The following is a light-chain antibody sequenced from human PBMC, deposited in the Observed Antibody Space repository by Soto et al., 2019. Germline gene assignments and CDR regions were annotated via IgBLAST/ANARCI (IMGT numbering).Light chain of an antibody. Sequence: QSALTQPASVSGSPRQSITISCTGASSDVGGYTYVSWYQQHPGKAPKLMIYEVNKRPSGIPDRFSGSKSGTSATLGITGFQTEDEADYYCGSWDSSLSAYVFGTGTKLTVL. V-gene: IGLV2-14*01. CDR2: EVN. CDR3: GSWDSSLSAYV. CDR1: SSDVGGYTY. J-gene: IGLJ1*01.